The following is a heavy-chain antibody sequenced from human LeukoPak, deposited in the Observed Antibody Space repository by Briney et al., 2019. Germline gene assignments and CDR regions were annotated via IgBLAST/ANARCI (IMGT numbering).Heavy chain of an antibody. CDR2: IITIFGTT. CDR1: GGTLSSYA. Sequence: SVKVSCKASGGTLSSYAISWVRQAPGQGLEWMGGIITIFGTTNYAQKFQGRVTITTGESTSTAYMELSSPRSEDTAVYYCARDIVVVPAASGWFDPWGQGTLVTVSS. CDR3: ARDIVVVPAASGWFDP. J-gene: IGHJ5*02. V-gene: IGHV1-69*05. D-gene: IGHD2-2*01.